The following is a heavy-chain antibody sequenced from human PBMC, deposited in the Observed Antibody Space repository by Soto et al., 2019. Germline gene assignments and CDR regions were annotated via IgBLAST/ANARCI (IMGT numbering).Heavy chain of an antibody. CDR1: GGSISSSSYY. D-gene: IGHD1-7*01. Sequence: PSETLSLTCTGSGGSISSSSYYWGWIRQPPGKGLEWIGGIHYSGTTYYNPSFKSRVTTSLDTSKNQFSLKLNSVTAADTAVYYCTRPFGTTTFYFAMDVWGQGTTVTVSS. CDR3: TRPFGTTTFYFAMDV. J-gene: IGHJ6*02. CDR2: IHYSGTT. V-gene: IGHV4-39*01.